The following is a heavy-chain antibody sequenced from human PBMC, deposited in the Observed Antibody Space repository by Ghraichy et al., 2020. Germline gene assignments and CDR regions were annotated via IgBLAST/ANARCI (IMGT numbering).Heavy chain of an antibody. CDR3: ARVGGWYRGYGMDV. J-gene: IGHJ6*02. CDR2: INHSGST. Sequence: SETLSLTCAVYGGSFSGYYWSWIRQPPGKGLEWIGEINHSGSTNYNPSLKSRVTISVDTSKNQFSLKLSSVTAADTAVYYCARVGGWYRGYGMDVWGQGTTVTVSS. D-gene: IGHD6-19*01. CDR1: GGSFSGYY. V-gene: IGHV4-34*01.